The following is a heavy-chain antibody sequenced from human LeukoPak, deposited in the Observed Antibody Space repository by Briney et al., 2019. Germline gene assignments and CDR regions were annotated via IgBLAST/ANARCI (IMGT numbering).Heavy chain of an antibody. CDR3: ARVGRTSIVGWFDP. CDR1: GGSFSSGYYC. CDR2: INHSGST. J-gene: IGHJ5*02. D-gene: IGHD2-15*01. Sequence: SETLSLTCSISGGSFSSGYYCWGWVRQPPGKGLEWIGEINHSGSTNYNPSLKSRVTISVDTSKNQFSLKLSSVTAADTAVYYCARVGRTSIVGWFDPWGQGALVTVSS. V-gene: IGHV4-39*07.